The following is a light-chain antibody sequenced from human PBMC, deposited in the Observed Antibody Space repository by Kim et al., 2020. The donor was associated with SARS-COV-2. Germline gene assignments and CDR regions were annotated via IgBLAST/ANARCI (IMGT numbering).Light chain of an antibody. J-gene: IGKJ4*01. CDR2: GAS. Sequence: SPGERATLCCRASQSVSSSYLAWYQQKPGQAPRLLIYGASSRATGIPDRFSGSGSGTDFTLTISRLEPEDFAVYYCQQYDMSPLTFGGGTKVDIK. CDR3: QQYDMSPLT. CDR1: QSVSSSY. V-gene: IGKV3-20*01.